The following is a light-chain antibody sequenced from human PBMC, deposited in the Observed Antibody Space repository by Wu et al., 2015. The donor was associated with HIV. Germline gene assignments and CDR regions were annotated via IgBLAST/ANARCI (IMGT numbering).Light chain of an antibody. Sequence: DIQMTQSPSSLSASIGDRVTITCRTSQGISNYLAWYQQKPGKVPRVLIYSASTLQSGVPSRFSGSGYGTDFTLTISSLQPEDVATYYCQKYNVAPWTFGQGTKGGDQT. V-gene: IGKV1-27*01. CDR3: QKYNVAPWT. J-gene: IGKJ1*01. CDR1: QGISNY. CDR2: SAS.